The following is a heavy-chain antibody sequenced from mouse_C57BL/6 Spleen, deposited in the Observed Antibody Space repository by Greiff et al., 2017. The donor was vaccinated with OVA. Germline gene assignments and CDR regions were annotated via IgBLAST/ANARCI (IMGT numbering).Heavy chain of an antibody. CDR2: IYPGDGDT. CDR1: GYAFSSSW. Sequence: QVQLKESGPELVKPGASVKISCKASGYAFSSSWMNWVKQRPGKGLEWIGRIYPGDGDTNYNGKFKGKATLTADKSSSTAYMQLSSLTSEDSAVYFCARSFGDYWGQGTTLTVSS. CDR3: ARSFGDY. V-gene: IGHV1-82*01. J-gene: IGHJ2*01.